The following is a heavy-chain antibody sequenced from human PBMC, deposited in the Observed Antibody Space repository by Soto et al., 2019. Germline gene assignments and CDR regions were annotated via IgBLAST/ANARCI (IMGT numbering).Heavy chain of an antibody. CDR1: GGSISSYY. V-gene: IGHV4-59*08. D-gene: IGHD6-13*01. CDR3: ARHVGPQQLVPYFDY. Sequence: SETLSLTCTVSGGSISSYYWSWIRQPPGKGLEWIGYIYYSGSTNYNPSLKSRVTISVDTSKNQFSLKLSSVAAADTAVYYCARHVGPQQLVPYFDYWGQGTLVTVSS. CDR2: IYYSGST. J-gene: IGHJ4*02.